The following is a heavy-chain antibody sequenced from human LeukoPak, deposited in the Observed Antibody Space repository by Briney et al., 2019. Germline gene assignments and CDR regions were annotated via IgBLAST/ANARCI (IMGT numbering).Heavy chain of an antibody. J-gene: IGHJ4*02. Sequence: PGGSLRLSCAASGFTFSSYAMSWVRQAPGKGLEWVSSISGSGGSTHYADSVKGRFTISRDNSKNTLYLQMNSLRAEDTAVYYCAKDTRYDRPRGFDYWGQGTLVTVSS. D-gene: IGHD3-22*01. CDR1: GFTFSSYA. CDR2: ISGSGGST. V-gene: IGHV3-23*01. CDR3: AKDTRYDRPRGFDY.